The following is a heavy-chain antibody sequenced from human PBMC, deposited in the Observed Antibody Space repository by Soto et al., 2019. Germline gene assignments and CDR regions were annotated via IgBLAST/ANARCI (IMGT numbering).Heavy chain of an antibody. CDR2: IYYSGIT. J-gene: IGHJ6*02. V-gene: IGHV4-59*01. Sequence: QVQLQESGPGLVKPSETLSLTCTVSGGSISSYYWSWIRQPPGKGLEWIGYIYYSGITNYNPSLKSRVTISVDTSKNQFSLKLSSVTAADTAVYYCARYTSNYYYGMDVWGQGTTVTVS. CDR3: ARYTSNYYYGMDV. CDR1: GGSISSYY. D-gene: IGHD2-2*02.